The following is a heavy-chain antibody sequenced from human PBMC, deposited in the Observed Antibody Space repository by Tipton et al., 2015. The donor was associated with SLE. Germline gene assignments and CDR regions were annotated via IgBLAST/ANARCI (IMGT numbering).Heavy chain of an antibody. D-gene: IGHD5-18*01. CDR2: IYYSGST. J-gene: IGHJ3*02. V-gene: IGHV4-39*07. Sequence: TLSLTCTFSGGSISSGSYYWGWIRQPPGKGLEWIGSIYYSGSTYYNPSLKSRVTISVDTSKNQFSLKLSSVTAADTAVYYCARGSKGYGRFDIWGQGTMVTVSS. CDR1: GGSISSGSYY. CDR3: ARGSKGYGRFDI.